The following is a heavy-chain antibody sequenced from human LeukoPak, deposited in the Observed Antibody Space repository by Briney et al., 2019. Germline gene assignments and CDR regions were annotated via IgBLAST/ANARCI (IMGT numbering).Heavy chain of an antibody. CDR2: INPSGGST. CDR3: ARGGIAAAGDY. Sequence: ASVKVSCKASGYIFINYYMHWVRQAPGQGLEWMAIINPSGGSTTYAQKFQGRVTITADKSTSTAYMELSSLRSEDTAVYYCARGGIAAAGDYWGQGTLVTVSS. V-gene: IGHV1-46*01. CDR1: GYIFINYY. D-gene: IGHD6-13*01. J-gene: IGHJ4*02.